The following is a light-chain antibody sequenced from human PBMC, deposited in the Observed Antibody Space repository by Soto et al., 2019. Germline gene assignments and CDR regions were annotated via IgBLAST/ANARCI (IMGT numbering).Light chain of an antibody. J-gene: IGLJ2*01. CDR3: CSYAGSFSVI. CDR2: EDS. Sequence: QSALTQPASVSGSPGQSITISCTGTHSDVGSYNLVSWYQQHPGKAPKLIIYEDSKRPSGVSNRFSGSKSGYTASLTISGLEAEYEADYYCCSYAGSFSVIFGGGTKLTVL. CDR1: HSDVGSYNL. V-gene: IGLV2-23*01.